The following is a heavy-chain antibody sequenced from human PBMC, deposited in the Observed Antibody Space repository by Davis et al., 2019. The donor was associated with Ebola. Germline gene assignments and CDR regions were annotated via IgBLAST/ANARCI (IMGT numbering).Heavy chain of an antibody. Sequence: GSLRLSCAASGFTFSNYAMYWVRQAPGRGLEWIGSIYYSGSTYYNPSLKSRVTISVDTSKNQFSLKLSSVTPEDTAVYYCARMGGIVLVPAAISQDGMDVWGQGTTVTVSS. CDR3: ARMGGIVLVPAAISQDGMDV. J-gene: IGHJ6*02. CDR1: GFTFSNYAMY. CDR2: IYYSGST. V-gene: IGHV4-39*01. D-gene: IGHD2-2*01.